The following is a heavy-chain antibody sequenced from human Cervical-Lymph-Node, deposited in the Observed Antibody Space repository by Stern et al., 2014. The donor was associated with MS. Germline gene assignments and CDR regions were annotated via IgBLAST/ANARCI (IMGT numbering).Heavy chain of an antibody. J-gene: IGHJ4*02. CDR3: ARHGPPRRRDDSNHPNFDY. V-gene: IGHV4-59*08. CDR1: GGSISSNY. Sequence: VQLVESGPGLVKPSETLSLTCTVSGGSISSNYWSWIRQPPGKGLEWIGYLYYSGNTNYNPSLKSRVTTSVDTPKNQFSLGPTSVTAADTAVYYCARHGPPRRRDDSNHPNFDYWGPGTLVAVSS. CDR2: LYYSGNT. D-gene: IGHD5-24*01.